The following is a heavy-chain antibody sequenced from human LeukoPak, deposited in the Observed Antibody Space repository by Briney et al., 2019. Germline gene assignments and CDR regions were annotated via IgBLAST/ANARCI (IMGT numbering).Heavy chain of an antibody. V-gene: IGHV3-23*01. D-gene: IGHD1-26*01. CDR2: ISSRGNST. CDR1: GFTFSSYA. CDR3: AKQKVGGTVIRYFDY. J-gene: IGHJ4*02. Sequence: GGSLRLSCAASGFTFSSYAMNWVRQAPGKGLEWVSAISSRGNSTYYADSVKGRFTISRDNSKNTLYLQIDSLRVEDTAVYYCAKQKVGGTVIRYFDYWGQGTLATVSS.